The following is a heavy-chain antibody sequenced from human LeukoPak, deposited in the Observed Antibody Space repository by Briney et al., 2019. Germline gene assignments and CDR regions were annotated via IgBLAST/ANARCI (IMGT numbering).Heavy chain of an antibody. Sequence: SVIYDVDSTYYADSVKARFTLSRDHSKTTMFLQMNNLTADDTAVYYCARDNTDIGWDGYFDLWGRG. CDR2: IYDVDST. CDR3: ARDNTDIGWDGYFDL. D-gene: IGHD1-26*01. V-gene: IGHV3-66*01. J-gene: IGHJ2*01.